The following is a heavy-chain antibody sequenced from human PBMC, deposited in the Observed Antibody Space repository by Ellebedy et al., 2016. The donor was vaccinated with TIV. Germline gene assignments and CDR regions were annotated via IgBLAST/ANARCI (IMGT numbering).Heavy chain of an antibody. V-gene: IGHV1-2*02. D-gene: IGHD5-24*01. CDR2: INPYSGGT. Sequence: AASVKVSCKASGYTFTGYYMHWVRQAPGQGLEWMGWINPYSGGTNYAQKFQGRVTMTRDTSISTAYMELSRLRSDDTAAYYCARIDWDNYRSPDYWGQGTLVTVSS. CDR3: ARIDWDNYRSPDY. CDR1: GYTFTGYY. J-gene: IGHJ4*02.